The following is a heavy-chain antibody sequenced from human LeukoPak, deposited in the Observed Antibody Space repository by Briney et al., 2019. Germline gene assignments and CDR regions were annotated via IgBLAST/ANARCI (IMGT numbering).Heavy chain of an antibody. CDR3: ARDLGYYDSSGDDY. D-gene: IGHD3-22*01. J-gene: IGHJ4*02. V-gene: IGHV1-2*02. CDR2: INPNSGGT. Sequence: ASVKVSCKASGYTFTGYYMHWVRQAPGQGLEWMGWINPNSGGTNYEQKFQGRVTMTRDTSISTAYMELSRMRSDDTAVYYCARDLGYYDSSGDDYWGQGTLVTVSS. CDR1: GYTFTGYY.